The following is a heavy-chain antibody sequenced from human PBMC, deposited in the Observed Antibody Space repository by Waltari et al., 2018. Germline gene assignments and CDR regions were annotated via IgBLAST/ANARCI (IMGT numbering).Heavy chain of an antibody. J-gene: IGHJ4*02. Sequence: EVQLVQSGAEVKKPGATVKISCKVSGYTFTDYYMHWVQQAPGKGLEWMGLVDPEDGETTHAEKFQGRVTITAETSTDTAYMELGSRRSEDTAVYYCATDLFCSSTSCNDYWGKGTLVTVSS. CDR3: ATDLFCSSTSCNDY. CDR2: VDPEDGET. D-gene: IGHD2-2*01. CDR1: GYTFTDYY. V-gene: IGHV1-69-2*01.